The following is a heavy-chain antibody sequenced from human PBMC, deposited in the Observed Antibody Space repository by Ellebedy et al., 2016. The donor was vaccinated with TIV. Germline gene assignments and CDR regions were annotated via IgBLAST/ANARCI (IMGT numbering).Heavy chain of an antibody. Sequence: GESLKISXAASGLTFSPYAMTWVRQAPGKGLEWVSAITNDGVPFYADPMKGRFTISGDKSKNTLYLQMDSLRAEDTAIYYCAEVGSSVCYGGTCYNLDVWGKGTTVTVSS. V-gene: IGHV3-23*01. CDR3: AEVGSSVCYGGTCYNLDV. J-gene: IGHJ6*03. CDR1: GLTFSPYA. CDR2: ITNDGVP. D-gene: IGHD2-21*02.